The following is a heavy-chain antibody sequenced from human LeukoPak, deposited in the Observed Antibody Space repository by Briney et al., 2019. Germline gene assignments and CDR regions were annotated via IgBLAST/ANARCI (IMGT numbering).Heavy chain of an antibody. D-gene: IGHD6-19*01. CDR1: GFSFSDAW. V-gene: IGHV3-72*01. Sequence: PGGSLRLSCAASGFSFSDAWMNWVRQAPGKGLEWVGRSKNKGNNYTTEYAASVKGRFTISRDDSKNSLYLQMNSLKSEDTAVYFCAREGDSSGPDFVYWGQGTLVTVSS. CDR2: SKNKGNNYTT. J-gene: IGHJ4*02. CDR3: AREGDSSGPDFVY.